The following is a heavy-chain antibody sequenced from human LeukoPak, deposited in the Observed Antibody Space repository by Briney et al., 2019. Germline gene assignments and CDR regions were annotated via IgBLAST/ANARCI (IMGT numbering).Heavy chain of an antibody. Sequence: GESLQISCKGSGYSFTSYWIGWVRQMPGKGLEWMGIIYPGDSDTRYSPSFQGQVTISADKSISTAYLQWSSLKASDTAMYYCARIYSSSWYGGYAFDIWGQGTMVTVSS. D-gene: IGHD6-13*01. CDR3: ARIYSSSWYGGYAFDI. CDR1: GYSFTSYW. V-gene: IGHV5-51*01. J-gene: IGHJ3*02. CDR2: IYPGDSDT.